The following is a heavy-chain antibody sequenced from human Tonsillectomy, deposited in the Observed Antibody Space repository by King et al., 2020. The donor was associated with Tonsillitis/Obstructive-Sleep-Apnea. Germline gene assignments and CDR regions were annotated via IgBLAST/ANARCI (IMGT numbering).Heavy chain of an antibody. CDR2: ISANNVNK. CDR3: ARVNRKSRYSPVNWFDP. J-gene: IGHJ5*02. Sequence: QLVQSGGEVKKPGASVKVSCKASGYSFSTYGITWVRQAPGQGLEWMGWISANNVNKKYAQTLQGRVTMTIDTSTSTAYMELRSLRSADTAVYYCARVNRKSRYSPVNWFDPWGQGTLVTVSS. D-gene: IGHD1-14*01. CDR1: GYSFSTYG. V-gene: IGHV1-18*01.